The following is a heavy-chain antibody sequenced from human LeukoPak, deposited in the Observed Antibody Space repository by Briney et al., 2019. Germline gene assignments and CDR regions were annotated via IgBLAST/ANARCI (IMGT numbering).Heavy chain of an antibody. CDR2: MDQAGSEK. D-gene: IGHD1-26*01. J-gene: IGHJ4*02. V-gene: IGHV3-7*05. CDR3: ARFRSYNFDY. Sequence: GGSLRLSCAASGFTFSSYWMSWVRQAPGKGLEWVANMDQAGSEKYYVDSVKGRFTISRDNAKNSLYLQMISLRAEDTAVYYCARFRSYNFDYWGQGTLVTVSS. CDR1: GFTFSSYW.